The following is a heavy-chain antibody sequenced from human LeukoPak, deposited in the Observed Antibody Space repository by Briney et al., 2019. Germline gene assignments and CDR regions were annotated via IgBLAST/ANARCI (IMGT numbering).Heavy chain of an antibody. CDR2: IYYSGST. D-gene: IGHD4-17*01. CDR1: GGSISSYY. V-gene: IGHV4-59*08. CDR3: ARGRARYGDLFDY. Sequence: SETLSLTCTVSGGSISSYYWSWIRQPPGKGLEWIGYIYYSGSTKYNPSLKSRVTISVDTSKNQFSLKLSSVTAADTAVYYCARGRARYGDLFDYWGQGTLVTVSS. J-gene: IGHJ4*02.